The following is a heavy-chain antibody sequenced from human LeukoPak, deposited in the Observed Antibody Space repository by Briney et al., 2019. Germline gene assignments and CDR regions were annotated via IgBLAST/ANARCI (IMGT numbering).Heavy chain of an antibody. CDR3: AKDNRIGFGELFLYYYYYGMDA. V-gene: IGHV3-30*18. J-gene: IGHJ6*02. Sequence: GGSLRLSFAASGFTFSSYGLHWVRQAPGKGLEWVAVISYDGSNKYYADSVKGRFTISRDNSKNTLYLQMNSLRAEDTAVYYCAKDNRIGFGELFLYYYYYGMDAWGQGTTVTVSS. CDR1: GFTFSSYG. D-gene: IGHD3-10*01. CDR2: ISYDGSNK.